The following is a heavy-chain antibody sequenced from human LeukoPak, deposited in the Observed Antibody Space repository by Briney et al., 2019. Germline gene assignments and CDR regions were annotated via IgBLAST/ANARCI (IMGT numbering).Heavy chain of an antibody. CDR1: GGTLSSYA. D-gene: IGHD3-3*01. Sequence: GSSVKVSCKASGGTLSSYAISWVRQAPGQGLEWMGGIIPIFGTANYAQKFQGRVTITADESTSTAYMELSSLRSEDTAVYYCARGHGDSYYYYYMDVWGKGTTVTVSS. CDR2: IIPIFGTA. CDR3: ARGHGDSYYYYYMDV. J-gene: IGHJ6*03. V-gene: IGHV1-69*01.